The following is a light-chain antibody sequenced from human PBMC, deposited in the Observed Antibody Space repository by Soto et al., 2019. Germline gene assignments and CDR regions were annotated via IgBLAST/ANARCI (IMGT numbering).Light chain of an antibody. CDR1: QSVSVY. CDR3: QQDCNLPPT. CDR2: AAS. V-gene: IGKV3-11*01. Sequence: EIVLTQSPGTLSLSPGERATLSCRASQSVSVYLAWYQQRPGQAPRLLIYAASNTAPGIPARFSGSGSGADFTLTISSLLPEDFAVYYCQQDCNLPPTFGQGTKVDIK. J-gene: IGKJ1*01.